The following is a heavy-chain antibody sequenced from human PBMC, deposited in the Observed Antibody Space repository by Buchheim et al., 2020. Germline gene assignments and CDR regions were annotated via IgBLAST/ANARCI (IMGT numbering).Heavy chain of an antibody. CDR1: GLTFSSYG. J-gene: IGHJ4*02. CDR3: AKAIVVVTAIPDY. CDR2: ISYDGSNK. D-gene: IGHD2-21*02. V-gene: IGHV3-30*18. Sequence: QVQLVESGGGVVQPGRSLRLSCAASGLTFSSYGMHWGRQAPGKGLEWVAVISYDGSNKYYADYVKGRFTISRDNSKNTLYLQMNSLRAEDTAVYYCAKAIVVVTAIPDYCGQGTLFTVSS.